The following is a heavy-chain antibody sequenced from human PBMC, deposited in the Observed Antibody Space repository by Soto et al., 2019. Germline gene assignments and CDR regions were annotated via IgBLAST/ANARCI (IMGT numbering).Heavy chain of an antibody. V-gene: IGHV1-2*02. Sequence: QVQLIQSGTEVKDAGASVNVSCKASGYIVSGYFFNWIRQAPGQGLEWVGWINPNTGVSKLSQKFQGRVTLSWDRSLTTTYMDVRRLNSDDTAVYYCAFLFVTPAWFDPWGQGTHVIVSS. D-gene: IGHD3-3*01. J-gene: IGHJ5*02. CDR3: AFLFVTPAWFDP. CDR2: INPNTGVS. CDR1: GYIVSGYF.